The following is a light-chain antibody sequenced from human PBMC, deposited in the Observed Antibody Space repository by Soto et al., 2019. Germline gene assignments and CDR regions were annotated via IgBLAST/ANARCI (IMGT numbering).Light chain of an antibody. Sequence: EIVLTQSPATLSLSPGEGATLSCRASQSVSNYLAWYQQKPGQAPRLLIYDTSNRATGIPARFSGSGSGTDFTLTISSLEPEDFAVYYCQQRHSWPLTFGGGTKVEIK. CDR2: DTS. V-gene: IGKV3-11*01. J-gene: IGKJ4*01. CDR1: QSVSNY. CDR3: QQRHSWPLT.